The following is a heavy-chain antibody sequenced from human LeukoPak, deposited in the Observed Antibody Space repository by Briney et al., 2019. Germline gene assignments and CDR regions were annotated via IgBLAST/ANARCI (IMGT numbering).Heavy chain of an antibody. CDR3: AKDSSSWPLYYFDY. CDR1: GFTFDDYA. V-gene: IGHV3-9*01. Sequence: PGGSLRLSCAASGFTFDDYAMHWVRQASGKGLEWVSGISWNSGSIGYADSVKGRFTISRDNAKNSLYLQMNSLRAEDTALYYCAKDSSSWPLYYFDYWGQGTLVTVSS. J-gene: IGHJ4*02. D-gene: IGHD6-13*01. CDR2: ISWNSGSI.